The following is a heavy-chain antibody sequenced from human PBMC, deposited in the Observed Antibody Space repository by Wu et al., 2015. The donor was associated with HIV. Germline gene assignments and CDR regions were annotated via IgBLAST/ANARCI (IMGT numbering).Heavy chain of an antibody. D-gene: IGHD3-16*02. J-gene: IGHJ4*02. CDR3: ARARGPFGGVIVTRYYFGL. CDR1: GGTFSSYA. Sequence: QVQLVQSGAEVKKPGSSVKVSCKASGGTFSSYAISWVRQAPGQGLEWMGGIIPIFGTANYAQKFQGRVTITTDESTSTAYMELSSLRSEDTAVYYCARARGPFGGVIVTRYYFGLLGPGNAGHRLL. CDR2: IIPIFGTA. V-gene: IGHV1-69*05.